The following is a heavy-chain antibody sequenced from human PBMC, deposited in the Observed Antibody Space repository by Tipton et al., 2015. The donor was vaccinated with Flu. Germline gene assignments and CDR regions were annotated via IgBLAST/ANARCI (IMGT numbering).Heavy chain of an antibody. CDR1: SGSIRSTNYF. Sequence: LRLSCTVSSGSIRSTNYFCAWIRQPPGKRLELIGSIYPSGTTNYNPSLKSRVTLSVDTSKNQLSLNLTSVTAADTALYFCARGSLRFLEWLSSSNYFDHWGQGALVTVSS. D-gene: IGHD3-3*01. CDR3: ARGSLRFLEWLSSSNYFDH. J-gene: IGHJ4*02. CDR2: IYPSGTT. V-gene: IGHV4-39*07.